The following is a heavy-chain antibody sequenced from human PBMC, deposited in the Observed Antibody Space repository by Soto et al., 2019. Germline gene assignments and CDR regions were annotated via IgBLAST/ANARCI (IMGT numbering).Heavy chain of an antibody. CDR3: ARGRDGDY. J-gene: IGHJ4*02. Sequence: QVHLVQSGAEVKKPGASVKVSCKGSGYGFTTYGITWVRQAPGQGLEWMAWISAHNGNTDYAQKLQGSVTETRDTSTSTASMEMRSLRSDDTVVYYCARGRDGDYWGQGAGVTVSS. V-gene: IGHV1-18*01. D-gene: IGHD6-6*01. CDR1: GYGFTTYG. CDR2: ISAHNGNT.